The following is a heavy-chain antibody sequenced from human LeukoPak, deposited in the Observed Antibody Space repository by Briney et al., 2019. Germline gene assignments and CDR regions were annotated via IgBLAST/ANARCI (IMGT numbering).Heavy chain of an antibody. D-gene: IGHD3-22*01. CDR3: ARDLAYYYDSSYD. J-gene: IGHJ4*02. CDR1: GFTFSIYS. CDR2: IDSSSYNI. Sequence: GGSLRLSCAASGFTFSIYSMNWVRQAPGKGLELVSSIDSSSYNIYYADSVKGRFTISRDTAQKSVYLQMNSLRAEDTAVYYCARDLAYYYDSSYDWGQGTLVTVSS. V-gene: IGHV3-21*01.